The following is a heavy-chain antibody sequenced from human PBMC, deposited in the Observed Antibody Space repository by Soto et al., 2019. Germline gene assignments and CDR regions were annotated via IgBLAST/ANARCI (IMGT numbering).Heavy chain of an antibody. CDR2: IYYVGST. Sequence: QVQLQESGPALVRPSDSLSLMCSVSGVPITTFYWSWIRQAPGKGLEYIGYIYYVGSTHYNPALKSRVTISVDTANNEFSLKLRSVTAADTAAYYCARGQLLHYQYGLDVWGQGTTVIV. J-gene: IGHJ6*02. V-gene: IGHV4-59*07. CDR1: GVPITTFY. CDR3: ARGQLLHYQYGLDV. D-gene: IGHD3-10*01.